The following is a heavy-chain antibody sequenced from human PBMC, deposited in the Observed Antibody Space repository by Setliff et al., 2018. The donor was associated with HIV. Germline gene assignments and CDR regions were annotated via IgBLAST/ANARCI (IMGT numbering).Heavy chain of an antibody. D-gene: IGHD2-2*01. J-gene: IGHJ5*02. CDR2: IIPTLGVA. Sequence: ASVKVSCKASGGTFSTYAISWVRQAPGRGLEWVGGIIPTLGVAHNAQKFQGRVTITADKSTNTAFMELSSLRSEDTAVYYCARLRGRIVVPSAMPSWGQGTLVTVSS. CDR1: GGTFSTYA. V-gene: IGHV1-69*10. CDR3: ARLRGRIVVPSAMPS.